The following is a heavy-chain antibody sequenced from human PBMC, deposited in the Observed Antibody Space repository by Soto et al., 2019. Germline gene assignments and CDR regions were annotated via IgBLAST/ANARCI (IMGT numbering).Heavy chain of an antibody. CDR3: ARAYGGNPALFDP. CDR2: IYTGGST. Sequence: EVQLVESGGGLIQPGGSLRLSCAASGFTVSRDYMSWVRQAPGKGLEWVSVIYTGGSTYYADSVKGRFTFSRDNSKNTWYLQMNSLRAEDTAVYYCARAYGGNPALFDPWGQGTLVTVSS. V-gene: IGHV3-53*01. CDR1: GFTVSRDY. D-gene: IGHD4-17*01. J-gene: IGHJ5*02.